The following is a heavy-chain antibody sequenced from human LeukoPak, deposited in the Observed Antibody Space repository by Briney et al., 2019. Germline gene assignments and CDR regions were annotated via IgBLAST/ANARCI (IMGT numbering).Heavy chain of an antibody. V-gene: IGHV3-30*02. D-gene: IGHD7-27*01. J-gene: IGHJ4*02. CDR2: IRYDGSNK. Sequence: PGGSLRLSCAASGFTLNDYGMHWVRQAPGKGLEWVAFIRYDGSNKYYADSVKGRFTISRDNSKNTLYLQMNSLRAEDTAVYYCVKDLRTGEYYFDYWGQGTLVTVSS. CDR3: VKDLRTGEYYFDY. CDR1: GFTLNDYG.